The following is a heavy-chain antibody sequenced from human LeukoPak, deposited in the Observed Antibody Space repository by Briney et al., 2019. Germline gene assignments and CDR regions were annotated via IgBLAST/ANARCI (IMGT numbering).Heavy chain of an antibody. V-gene: IGHV3-21*01. D-gene: IGHD1-26*01. J-gene: IGHJ4*02. CDR1: GFTFSSYS. Sequence: GGSLRLSCAASGFTFSSYSMNWVRQAPGKGLEWVSSISSSSSYIYYADSVKGRFTISRDNSKNSLYLQMNSLRAEDTAVYFCAKDGEWDLLGFDNWGQGTLVTVSS. CDR2: ISSSSSYI. CDR3: AKDGEWDLLGFDN.